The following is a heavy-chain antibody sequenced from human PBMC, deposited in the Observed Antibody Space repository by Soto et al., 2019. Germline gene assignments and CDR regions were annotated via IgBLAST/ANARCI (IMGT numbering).Heavy chain of an antibody. J-gene: IGHJ6*02. CDR1: GGTFSSYA. CDR3: ARXXXXRGVAPGYYYGMDV. Sequence: QVQLVQSGAEVKKPGSSVKVSCKASGGTFSSYAISWVRQAPGQGLEWMGGIIPIFGTANYAQKFQGRVTITADESTSTAYMELSSLRSEDTAVYYCARXXXXRGVAPGYYYGMDVWGQGTTVTVSS. CDR2: IIPIFGTA. D-gene: IGHD3-10*01. V-gene: IGHV1-69*01.